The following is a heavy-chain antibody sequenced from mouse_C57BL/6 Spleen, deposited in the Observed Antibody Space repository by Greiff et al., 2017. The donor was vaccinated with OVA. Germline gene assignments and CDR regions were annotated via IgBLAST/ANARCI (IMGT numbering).Heavy chain of an antibody. CDR1: GYTFTDYE. D-gene: IGHD1-1*01. J-gene: IGHJ2*01. Sequence: VQLQQSGAELVRPGASVTLSCKASGYTFTDYEMHWVKQTPVHGLEWIGAIDPETGGTAYNQKFKGKAILTADKSSSTAYMELRSLTSEDSAVYYCTRDTTVVPYYFDYWGQGTTLTVSS. V-gene: IGHV1-15*01. CDR3: TRDTTVVPYYFDY. CDR2: IDPETGGT.